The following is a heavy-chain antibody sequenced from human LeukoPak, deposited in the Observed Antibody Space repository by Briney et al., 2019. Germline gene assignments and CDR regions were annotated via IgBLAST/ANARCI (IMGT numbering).Heavy chain of an antibody. CDR1: GFTFSSYG. Sequence: PGRSLRLSCAASGFTFSSYGMHWVRQAPGKGLEWVAVIWYDGSNKYYADSVKGRFTISRDNSKNTLYLQMNSLRAEDTAVYYCARGSRYYFDYWGQGTLVTVSS. CDR2: IWYDGSNK. J-gene: IGHJ4*02. D-gene: IGHD2/OR15-2a*01. V-gene: IGHV3-33*08. CDR3: ARGSRYYFDY.